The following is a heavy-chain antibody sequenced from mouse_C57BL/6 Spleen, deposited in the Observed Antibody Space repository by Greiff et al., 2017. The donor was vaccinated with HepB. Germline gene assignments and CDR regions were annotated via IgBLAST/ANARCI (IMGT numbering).Heavy chain of an antibody. CDR1: GYAFSSSW. J-gene: IGHJ3*01. V-gene: IGHV1-82*01. D-gene: IGHD2-4*01. CDR2: IYPGDGDT. Sequence: QVQLQQSGPELVKPGASVKISCKASGYAFSSSWMNWVKQRPGKGLEWIGRIYPGDGDTNYNGKFKGKATLTADKSSSTAYMQLSSLTSEDSAVYFCARGRRDYDVAWFAYWGQGTLVTVSA. CDR3: ARGRRDYDVAWFAY.